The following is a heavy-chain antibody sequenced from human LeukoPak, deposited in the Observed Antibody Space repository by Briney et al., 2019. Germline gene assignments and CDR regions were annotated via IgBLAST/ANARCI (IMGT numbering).Heavy chain of an antibody. J-gene: IGHJ4*02. CDR3: ARDAGATRSFDY. V-gene: IGHV1-2*02. CDR2: IHPNSGGT. CDR1: GYTFTSYG. Sequence: ASVKVSCKASGYTFTSYGISWVRQAPGHGLEWMGWIHPNSGGTNYAQKFQGRVTMTRDTSISTAYMELSRLRSDDTAVYYCARDAGATRSFDYWGQGTLVTVSS. D-gene: IGHD1-26*01.